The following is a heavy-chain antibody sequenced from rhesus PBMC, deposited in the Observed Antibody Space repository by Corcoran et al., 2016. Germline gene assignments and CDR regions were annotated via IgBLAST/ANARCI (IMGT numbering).Heavy chain of an antibody. CDR1: GYSISRGYG. V-gene: IGHV4-127*01. CDR2: IGGSSGST. Sequence: QVQLQESGPGLVKPSETLSLTCAVSGYSISRGYGWRWIRHPPGTGLGWLGYIGGSSGSTNYNPYLKSRVTISKDTSKNKFSLKLNSGTAADTAVYYCARERAAAGHYFDYWGQGVLVTVSS. D-gene: IGHD6-25*01. J-gene: IGHJ4*01. CDR3: ARERAAAGHYFDY.